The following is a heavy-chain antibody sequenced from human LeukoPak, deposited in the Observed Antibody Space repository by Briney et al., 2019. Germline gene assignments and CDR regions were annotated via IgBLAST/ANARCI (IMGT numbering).Heavy chain of an antibody. J-gene: IGHJ6*03. CDR3: ARGDRIVDTIRKDYYYMDV. CDR2: IIPIFGTA. D-gene: IGHD5-12*01. CDR1: GCTFSRYD. Sequence: SVTVSCKASGCTFSRYDIHWVRQAPGQGLEWMGRIIPIFGTANYAQKFQGRVTITTDESTSTAYMELSSLRSEDTAVYYCARGDRIVDTIRKDYYYMDVWGKGTTVTVSS. V-gene: IGHV1-69*05.